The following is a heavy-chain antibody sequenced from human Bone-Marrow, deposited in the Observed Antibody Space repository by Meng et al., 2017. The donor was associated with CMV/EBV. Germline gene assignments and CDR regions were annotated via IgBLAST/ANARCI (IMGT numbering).Heavy chain of an antibody. CDR1: GFTFNTYW. V-gene: IGHV3-7*01. D-gene: IGHD2-2*01. CDR2: IKQDGSEK. J-gene: IGHJ4*02. Sequence: GGSLRLSCVASGFTFNTYWMSWVRQAPGKGLEWVANIKQDGSEKYYVGSVKGRFTISRDNAKNSLYLQMNSLRAEDTAVYYCARDPRVKSYVVVPAASDYWGQGTMFPV. CDR3: ARDPRVKSYVVVPAASDY.